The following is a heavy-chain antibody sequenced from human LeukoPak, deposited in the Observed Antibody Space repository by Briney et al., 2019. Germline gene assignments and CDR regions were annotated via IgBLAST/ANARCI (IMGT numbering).Heavy chain of an antibody. CDR2: ISWNSGSI. V-gene: IGHV3-9*01. D-gene: IGHD6-19*01. CDR1: GFTFDDYA. CDR3: AKDITRAIAVADDAFDI. J-gene: IGHJ3*02. Sequence: GGSLRLSCAASGFTFDDYAMHWVRQGPGKGLEWGSGISWNSGSIGYADSVKGRFTISRDSAKNSLYLQMNSLRAEDTALYYCAKDITRAIAVADDAFDIWGQGTMVTVSS.